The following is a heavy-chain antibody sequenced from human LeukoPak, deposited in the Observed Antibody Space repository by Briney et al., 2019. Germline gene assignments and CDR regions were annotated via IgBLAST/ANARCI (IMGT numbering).Heavy chain of an antibody. CDR1: GFTFDNYA. CDR3: AKVNRELGEAFDI. D-gene: IGHD3-10*01. V-gene: IGHV3-9*01. CDR2: ISWNSGSI. J-gene: IGHJ3*02. Sequence: PGRSLRLSCAASGFTFDNYAMHWVRQPPGKGLEWVSGISWNSGSIGYADSVKGRFTISRDNAKNSLYLQMNSLRAEDTALYYCAKVNRELGEAFDIWGQGTMVTVSS.